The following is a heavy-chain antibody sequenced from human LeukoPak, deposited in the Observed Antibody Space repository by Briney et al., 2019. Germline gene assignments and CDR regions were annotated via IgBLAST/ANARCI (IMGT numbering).Heavy chain of an antibody. J-gene: IGHJ4*02. CDR2: MNPNSGNT. V-gene: IGHV1-8*01. CDR3: ARSHQGYGGNSRPLGY. D-gene: IGHD4-23*01. CDR1: GYTFTSYD. Sequence: GASVNVSCKASGYTFTSYDINWVRQATGQGLEWMGWMNPNSGNTGYAQKFQGRVTMTRNTSISTACMELSSLRSEDTAVYSCARSHQGYGGNSRPLGYWGQGTLVTVSS.